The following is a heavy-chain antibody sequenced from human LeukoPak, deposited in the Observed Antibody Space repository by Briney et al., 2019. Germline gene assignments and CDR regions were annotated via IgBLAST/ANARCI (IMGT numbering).Heavy chain of an antibody. D-gene: IGHD2-15*01. J-gene: IGHJ2*01. Sequence: SETLSLTCTVSGGSICSHYWSWIRQPPGKGLEWIGYIYYSGSTNYNPSLKSRVTISVDTSKNQFSLKLSSVTAADTAVYYCARGSVVVVAADNWYFDLWGRGTLVTVSS. V-gene: IGHV4-59*11. CDR1: GGSICSHY. CDR3: ARGSVVVVAADNWYFDL. CDR2: IYYSGST.